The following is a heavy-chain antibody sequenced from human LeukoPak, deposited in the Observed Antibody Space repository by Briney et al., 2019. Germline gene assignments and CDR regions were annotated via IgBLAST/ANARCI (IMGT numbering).Heavy chain of an antibody. CDR3: ARNSNRYMDV. CDR2: IKEDGSEK. J-gene: IGHJ6*03. V-gene: IGHV3-7*01. Sequence: GGSLRLSCAASGFTFRNYWMRWVRQAPGKGLEWVANIKEDGSEKYYVDSVKGRFTISRDNAKNSLYLQMNSLRAEDTAVYYCARNSNRYMDVWGKGTTVTVSS. D-gene: IGHD2/OR15-2a*01. CDR1: GFTFRNYW.